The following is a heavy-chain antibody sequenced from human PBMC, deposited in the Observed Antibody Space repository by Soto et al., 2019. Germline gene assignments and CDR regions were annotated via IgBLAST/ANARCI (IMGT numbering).Heavy chain of an antibody. CDR1: GFTFSSYW. D-gene: IGHD5-18*01. Sequence: GGSLRLSCAASGFTFSSYWMSWVRQAPGKGLEWVANIKQDGSEKYYVDSVKGRFTISRDNAKNSLYLQMNSLRAEDTAVYYCATTTIQLWSTFAFDIWGQGTMVTVSS. CDR2: IKQDGSEK. V-gene: IGHV3-7*01. CDR3: ATTTIQLWSTFAFDI. J-gene: IGHJ3*02.